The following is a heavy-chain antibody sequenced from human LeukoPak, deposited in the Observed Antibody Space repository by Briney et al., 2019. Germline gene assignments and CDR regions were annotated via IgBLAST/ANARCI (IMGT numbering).Heavy chain of an antibody. J-gene: IGHJ5*02. V-gene: IGHV4-34*01. Sequence: SETLSLTCAVYGGSFSGYYWSWIRQPLGKGLEWIGEINHSGSTNYNPSLKSRVTISVDTSKNQFSLKLSSVTAADTAVYYCAKGAGPPWFDPWGQGTLVTVSS. CDR1: GGSFSGYY. CDR2: INHSGST. D-gene: IGHD6-19*01. CDR3: AKGAGPPWFDP.